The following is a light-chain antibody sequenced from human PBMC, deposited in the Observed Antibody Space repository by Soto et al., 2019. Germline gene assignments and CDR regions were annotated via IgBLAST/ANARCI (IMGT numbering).Light chain of an antibody. CDR1: TGAVTSGHY. CDR2: DAT. Sequence: QAVVTQEPSLTVSPGGTVTLTCGSSTGAVTSGHYPYWFQQKPGQAPGTLICDATNKHSWTPARFSGSLLGGKAALTLSGAQPEDEAEYYCLLSYSGARVFGGGTQLTVL. J-gene: IGLJ3*02. CDR3: LLSYSGARV. V-gene: IGLV7-46*01.